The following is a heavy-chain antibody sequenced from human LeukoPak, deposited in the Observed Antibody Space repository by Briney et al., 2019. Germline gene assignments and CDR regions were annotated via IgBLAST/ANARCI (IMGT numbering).Heavy chain of an antibody. CDR3: ARHTYDILTGCSNWFDP. J-gene: IGHJ5*02. V-gene: IGHV4-59*01. Sequence: SETLSLTCTVSGGSISSYYWSWIRQSLGKGLEWIGYIYYSGSTNYNPSLKSRVTISVDTSKNQFSLKLSSVTAADTAVYYCARHTYDILTGCSNWFDPWGQGTLVIVSS. D-gene: IGHD3-9*01. CDR2: IYYSGST. CDR1: GGSISSYY.